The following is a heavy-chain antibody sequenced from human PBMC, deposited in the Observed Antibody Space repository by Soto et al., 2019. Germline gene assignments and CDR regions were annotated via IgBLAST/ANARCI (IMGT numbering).Heavy chain of an antibody. Sequence: EGQLVEFGGGLVKPGGSLRLSCAASGFSFSIYTYNWVRQAPGKGLEWVSYISPPGSSIYYADSVKGRFTISRDSARDSVYLQMNSLRAEVTAVYLCAIGRGGSGAFDIWGQGTMVTVSS. CDR1: GFSFSIYT. CDR3: AIGRGGSGAFDI. CDR2: ISPPGSSI. J-gene: IGHJ3*02. D-gene: IGHD3-10*01. V-gene: IGHV3-48*01.